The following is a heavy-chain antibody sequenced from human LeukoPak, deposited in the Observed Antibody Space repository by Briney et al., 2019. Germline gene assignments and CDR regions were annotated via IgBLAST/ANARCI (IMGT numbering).Heavy chain of an antibody. V-gene: IGHV3-74*01. CDR2: INFDGSTT. J-gene: IGHJ3*02. Sequence: GGSLRLSCAASGFTFSSYWMHWVRQAPGKGPAWVSRINFDGSTTNYADSVKGRFTISRDNAKNTLYPQMNSLRAEDTAVYHCIRNVQSGFDIWGQGTMVTVSS. CDR3: IRNVQSGFDI. D-gene: IGHD3-3*01. CDR1: GFTFSSYW.